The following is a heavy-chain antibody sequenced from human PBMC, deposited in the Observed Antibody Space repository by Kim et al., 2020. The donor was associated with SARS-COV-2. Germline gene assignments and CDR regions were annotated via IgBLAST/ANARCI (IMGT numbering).Heavy chain of an antibody. Sequence: GGSLRLSCAASGFTFSNAWMSWVRQAPGKGLEWVGRIKSKTDGGTTDYAAPVKGRFTISRDDSKNTLYLQMNSLKTEDTAVYYCTTERSDYDILTGYHYWYFDLWGRGTLVTVSS. CDR2: IKSKTDGGTT. V-gene: IGHV3-15*01. CDR3: TTERSDYDILTGYHYWYFDL. D-gene: IGHD3-9*01. CDR1: GFTFSNAW. J-gene: IGHJ2*01.